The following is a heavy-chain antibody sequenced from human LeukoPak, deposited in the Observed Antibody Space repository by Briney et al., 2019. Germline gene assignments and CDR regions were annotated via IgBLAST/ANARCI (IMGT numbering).Heavy chain of an antibody. Sequence: GGSLRLSCAASGFTFEDYGMSWVRQAPGKGLEWVSGINWNGGSTGYADSVKGRFTISRDNAKNSLYPQMNSLRAEDTALYYCARAVGGSSLGSWGQGTLVTVSS. CDR3: ARAVGGSSLGS. CDR1: GFTFEDYG. J-gene: IGHJ5*02. V-gene: IGHV3-20*04. CDR2: INWNGGST. D-gene: IGHD6-13*01.